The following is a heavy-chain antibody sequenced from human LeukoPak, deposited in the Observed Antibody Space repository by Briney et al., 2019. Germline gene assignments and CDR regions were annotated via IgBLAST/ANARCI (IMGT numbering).Heavy chain of an antibody. CDR2: IKQDGSED. D-gene: IGHD3-16*02. CDR1: GFNFSNYW. V-gene: IGHV3-7*01. J-gene: IGHJ4*02. Sequence: PGGSLRLSCAASGFNFSNYWVSWVRQAPGKGLEWVANIKQDGSEDYYMDSVRGQFTMSRDNAKNSLYLQMNSLRAEDTALYFCARGSLFRWFDYWGQGTLVTVSS. CDR3: ARGSLFRWFDY.